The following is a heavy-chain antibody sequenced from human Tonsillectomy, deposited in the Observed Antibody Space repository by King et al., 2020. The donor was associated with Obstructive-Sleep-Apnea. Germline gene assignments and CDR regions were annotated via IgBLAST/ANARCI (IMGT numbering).Heavy chain of an antibody. CDR3: ARFADCSGGSCYTVAFDI. Sequence: VQLVESGGGVVQPGRSLRLSCAASGFTFSIYAMHWVRQATGKGLEWVAVISYDGSNKYYADSVKGRFTISRDNSKNTLYLQMNSLRAEDTAVYYCARFADCSGGSCYTVAFDIWGQGTMVTVSS. V-gene: IGHV3-30*04. CDR1: GFTFSIYA. CDR2: ISYDGSNK. D-gene: IGHD2-15*01. J-gene: IGHJ3*02.